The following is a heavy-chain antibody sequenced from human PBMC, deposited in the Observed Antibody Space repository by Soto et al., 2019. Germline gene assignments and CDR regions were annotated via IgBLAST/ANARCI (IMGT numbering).Heavy chain of an antibody. J-gene: IGHJ3*02. D-gene: IGHD5-18*01. CDR2: ISSSSSTI. CDR1: GFTFSSYS. V-gene: IGHV3-48*02. Sequence: GGSLRLSCAASGFTFSSYSMNWVRQAPGKGLDWVSYISSSSSTIYYADSVKGRFTISRDNAKNSLYLQMNSLRDEDTAVYYCARAGGSGYSYGLDAFDIWGQGTMVTVSS. CDR3: ARAGGSGYSYGLDAFDI.